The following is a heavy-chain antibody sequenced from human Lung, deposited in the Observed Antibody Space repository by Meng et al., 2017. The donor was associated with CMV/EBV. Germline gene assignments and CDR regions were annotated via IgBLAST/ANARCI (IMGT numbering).Heavy chain of an antibody. CDR1: GYTFTLYY. Sequence: XVKVSCXADGYTFTLYYIHWVRQAPGQGLEWMGWINPNTGGTNSAQIFQGRVTMTGDTSTSTAYLELSRLTSDDTALYYCARERGLGFRGLNDALDIWGQGTMVTVSS. CDR3: ARERGLGFRGLNDALDI. V-gene: IGHV1-2*02. CDR2: INPNTGGT. D-gene: IGHD3/OR15-3a*01. J-gene: IGHJ3*02.